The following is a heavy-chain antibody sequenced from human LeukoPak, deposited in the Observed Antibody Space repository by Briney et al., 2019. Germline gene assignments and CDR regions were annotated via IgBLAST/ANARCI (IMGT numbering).Heavy chain of an antibody. CDR3: ARGRRLHGRFDP. Sequence: PSETLSLTCAVSGYSISSGYYWAWIWQPPGKGLEWIGSIHHSGTTYYNPSLKSRVTISVDTSKNQFSLKLSSVTAADTAVYYCARGRRLHGRFDPWGQGTLVTVSS. CDR2: IHHSGTT. D-gene: IGHD5-24*01. CDR1: GYSISSGYY. V-gene: IGHV4-38-2*01. J-gene: IGHJ5*02.